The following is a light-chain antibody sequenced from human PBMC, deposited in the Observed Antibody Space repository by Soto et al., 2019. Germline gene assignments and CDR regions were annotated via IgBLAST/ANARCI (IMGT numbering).Light chain of an antibody. Sequence: DIVMTQSPAILSVSPGERATLSCRASQSVSRNLAWYQQKPGQAPRLLIYGASIRATGVPARFSGGGSGTEFTLTISSLQSEDFAVYFCQQFNTWPRDTFGQGTKVEIK. CDR3: QQFNTWPRDT. CDR2: GAS. V-gene: IGKV3-15*01. CDR1: QSVSRN. J-gene: IGKJ1*01.